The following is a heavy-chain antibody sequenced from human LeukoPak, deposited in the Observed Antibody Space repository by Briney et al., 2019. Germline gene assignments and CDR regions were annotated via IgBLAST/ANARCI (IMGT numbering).Heavy chain of an antibody. D-gene: IGHD3-10*01. V-gene: IGHV3-11*04. CDR3: AKDLMRDRWFGES. J-gene: IGHJ5*02. Sequence: GGSLRLSCAASGFTFSDNYMSWIRQAPGKGLEWVSYISSSGNTTYNADSVKGRLTISRDTSRNTLYLQMNSLRPEDTAVYYCAKDLMRDRWFGESWGQGTLVTVSS. CDR2: ISSSGNTT. CDR1: GFTFSDNY.